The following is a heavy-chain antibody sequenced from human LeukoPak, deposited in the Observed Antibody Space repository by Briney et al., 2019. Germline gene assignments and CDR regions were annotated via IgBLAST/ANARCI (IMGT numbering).Heavy chain of an antibody. CDR1: GGSISSGGYY. D-gene: IGHD3-22*01. J-gene: IGHJ3*02. V-gene: IGHV4-31*03. Sequence: RTSQTLSLTCTVSGGSISSGGYYWSWIRQHPGKGLEWIGYIYYSGSTYYNPSLESRVTISVDTSKNQFSLKLSSVTAADTAVYYCAVPRELHDSSGVDALDIWGQGTKVTVSS. CDR2: IYYSGST. CDR3: AVPRELHDSSGVDALDI.